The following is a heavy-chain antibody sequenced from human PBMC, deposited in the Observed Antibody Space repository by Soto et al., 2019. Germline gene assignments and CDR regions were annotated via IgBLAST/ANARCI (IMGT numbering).Heavy chain of an antibody. CDR3: ARVAYDSSGPYFDY. CDR2: ISSSGSTI. V-gene: IGHV3-11*01. Sequence: GGSLRLSCAASGFSFSDYYMSWIRQAPGKGLEWVSYISSSGSTIYYAGSVKGRFTISRDNAKNSLYLQMNSLRAEGTAVYYCARVAYDSSGPYFDYWGQGTLVTVSS. J-gene: IGHJ4*02. D-gene: IGHD3-22*01. CDR1: GFSFSDYY.